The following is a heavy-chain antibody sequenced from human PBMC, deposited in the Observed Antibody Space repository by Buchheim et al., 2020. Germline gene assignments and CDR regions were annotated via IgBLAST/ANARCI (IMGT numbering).Heavy chain of an antibody. CDR2: ISSSSSYI. CDR1: GFTFSSYS. J-gene: IGHJ6*02. D-gene: IGHD2-2*01. CDR3: ASVVVVPAAMAHGMDV. V-gene: IGHV3-21*01. Sequence: EVQLVESGGGLVKPGGSLRLSCAASGFTFSSYSMNWVRQAPGKGLEWVSSISSSSSYIYYADSVKGRFTISRDNAKTSLQLQMNSLRVEDTAVYYCASVVVVPAAMAHGMDVWGQGTT.